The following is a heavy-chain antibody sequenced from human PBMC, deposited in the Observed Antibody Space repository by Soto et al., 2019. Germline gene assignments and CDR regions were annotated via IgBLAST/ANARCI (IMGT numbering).Heavy chain of an antibody. CDR1: SGSSANVYW. V-gene: IGHV4-4*02. CDR3: ARNGYCTRPGGFVGWFDP. D-gene: IGHD2-8*01. CDR2: TSHDGVT. J-gene: IGHJ5*02. Sequence: QVQLQESGPRLVKPSGTLSLTCAVSSGSSANVYWWSWFRQSPGKGLEWIGETSHDGVTNYKPSLEGRVTISIDKAKNSLYLDLNSVTAAVTSMYYCARNGYCTRPGGFVGWFDPWGPGTLVTVSS.